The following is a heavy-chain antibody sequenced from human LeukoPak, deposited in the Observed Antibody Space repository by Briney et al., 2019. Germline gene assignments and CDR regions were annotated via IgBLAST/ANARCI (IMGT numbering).Heavy chain of an antibody. D-gene: IGHD6-6*01. V-gene: IGHV1-58*01. CDR3: AADSRSTPVGDS. J-gene: IGHJ1*01. CDR2: TVVGSGNT. CDR1: GFTFNSIA. Sequence: GTSVKVSCKTSGFTFNSIAVQWVRQTRGQRLEWIGWTVVGSGNTNYAPKFQDRVTITRDVSTTTSFMELTSLTSEDTAVYYCAADSRSTPVGDSWGQGTLVAVSS.